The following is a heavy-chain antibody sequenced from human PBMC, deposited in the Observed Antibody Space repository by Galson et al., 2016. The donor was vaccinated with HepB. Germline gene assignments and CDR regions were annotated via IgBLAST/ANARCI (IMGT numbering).Heavy chain of an antibody. CDR2: ISYSGTA. Sequence: TLSLTCSVSGVAVRTNYWSWVRHLPGKGLEWLGYISYSGTADYNPSPKSRVSISMDKSKNQVSLKLNSTTAADTAVYYCARNDVLKVFHGMDVWGPGTTVTVSS. V-gene: IGHV4-59*02. J-gene: IGHJ6*02. CDR3: ARNDVLKVFHGMDV. D-gene: IGHD6-6*01. CDR1: GVAVRTNY.